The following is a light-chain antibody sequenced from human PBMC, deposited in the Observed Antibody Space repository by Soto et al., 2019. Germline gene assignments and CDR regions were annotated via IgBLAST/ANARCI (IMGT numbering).Light chain of an antibody. V-gene: IGLV1-47*01. CDR1: SSNSA. CDR3: AAWDDSLSGLYV. J-gene: IGLJ1*01. CDR2: NNN. Sequence: SGLTQPRPAPANLGQRVTISYYRASSNSAWYQHLPGTSPILLIYNNNQRPSGVPDRFSGSKSGTSASLAISGLRSEDEADYYCAAWDDSLSGLYVFGSETKVPVL.